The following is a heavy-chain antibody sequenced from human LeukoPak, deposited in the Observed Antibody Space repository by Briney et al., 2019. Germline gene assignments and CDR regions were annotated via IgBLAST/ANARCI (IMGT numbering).Heavy chain of an antibody. CDR3: ARDLYFGELLGGVDP. D-gene: IGHD3-10*01. Sequence: GGSLRLSCAASGFTFSSYGMHWVRQAPGKGLEWVSVVYSDGSTYYADSVKGRFTISRDNSKNTLYLQVNSLRAEDTAVYYCARDLYFGELLGGVDPWGQGTLVTVSS. V-gene: IGHV3-66*01. J-gene: IGHJ5*02. CDR2: VYSDGST. CDR1: GFTFSSYG.